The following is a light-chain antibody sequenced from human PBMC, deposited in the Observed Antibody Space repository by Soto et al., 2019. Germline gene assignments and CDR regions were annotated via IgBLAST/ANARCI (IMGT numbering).Light chain of an antibody. V-gene: IGKV3-20*01. CDR2: GAS. CDR1: QSFSSTF. CDR3: QQYASSVT. Sequence: PGDRATLSCRASQSFSSTFFAWYQQKPGQAPRLLIYGASSRATGIPDRFSGSGSGTDFTITISRLEPEDFAVYYCQQYASSVTFGQGPKVEIK. J-gene: IGKJ1*01.